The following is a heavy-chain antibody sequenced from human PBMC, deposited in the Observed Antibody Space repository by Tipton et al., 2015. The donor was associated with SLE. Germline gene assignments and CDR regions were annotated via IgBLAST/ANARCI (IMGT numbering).Heavy chain of an antibody. Sequence: TLSLTCTVSGDSISSSSYYWGWIRKPPGKGLEWIGYVYYNGNTRYNPSLNSRVSISVDTSKNQFSLNLSSVTAADTAMFYCASGTLEWSHEPDYWGQGTLVTVSS. CDR3: ASGTLEWSHEPDY. CDR2: VYYNGNT. CDR1: GDSISSSSYY. D-gene: IGHD3-3*01. V-gene: IGHV4-61*05. J-gene: IGHJ4*02.